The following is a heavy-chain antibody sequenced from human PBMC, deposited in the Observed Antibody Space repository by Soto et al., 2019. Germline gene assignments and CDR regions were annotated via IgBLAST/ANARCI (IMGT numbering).Heavy chain of an antibody. CDR1: GFTFSSYG. J-gene: IGHJ4*02. D-gene: IGHD3-10*01. V-gene: IGHV3-33*01. CDR3: ARDASSYGSGTHFGDY. Sequence: GGSLRLSCAASGFTFSSYGMHWVRQAPGKGLEWVAVIWYDGSNKYYADSVKGRFTISRDNSKNTLYLQMNSLRAEDTAVYYCARDASSYGSGTHFGDYWGQGTLVTVSS. CDR2: IWYDGSNK.